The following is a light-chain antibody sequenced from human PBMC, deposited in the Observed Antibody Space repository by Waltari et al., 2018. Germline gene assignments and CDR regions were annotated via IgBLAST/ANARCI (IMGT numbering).Light chain of an antibody. CDR2: DDS. J-gene: IGLJ3*02. Sequence: SYVLTQPPSVSVAPGQTARITCGGNNIGSKSVHWYQQQPGQAPDLVIYDDSDRPSGIPERFSGSNSGNTATLTINRVEVGDEADYYCQVWDSSSNHWVFGGGTKLTVL. V-gene: IGLV3-21*02. CDR3: QVWDSSSNHWV. CDR1: NIGSKS.